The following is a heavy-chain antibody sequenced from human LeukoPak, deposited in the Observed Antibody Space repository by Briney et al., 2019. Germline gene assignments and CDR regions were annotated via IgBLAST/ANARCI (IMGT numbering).Heavy chain of an antibody. V-gene: IGHV4-4*07. Sequence: SETLSLTCTVSGGSISSYYWSWIRQPAGKGLEWIGRIYTSGSTNYNPSLKSRVTMSVDTSKNQFSLKLSSVTAADTAVYYCARHYYGSGRGHVDYWGQGTLVTVSS. D-gene: IGHD3-10*01. CDR2: IYTSGST. J-gene: IGHJ4*02. CDR3: ARHYYGSGRGHVDY. CDR1: GGSISSYY.